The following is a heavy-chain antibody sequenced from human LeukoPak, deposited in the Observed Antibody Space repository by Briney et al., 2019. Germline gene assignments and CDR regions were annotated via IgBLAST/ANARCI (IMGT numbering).Heavy chain of an antibody. CDR1: GGTFSSYA. D-gene: IGHD3-10*01. Sequence: SVKVSCKASGGTFSSYAISWVRQAPGQGLEWMGGIIPIFGTANYAQKFQGRVTITADESTSTAYMELSSLRSEDTAVYYCARVHWSRSDYYGSGSYQYYFDYWGQGTLVTVSS. CDR2: IIPIFGTA. CDR3: ARVHWSRSDYYGSGSYQYYFDY. V-gene: IGHV1-69*13. J-gene: IGHJ4*02.